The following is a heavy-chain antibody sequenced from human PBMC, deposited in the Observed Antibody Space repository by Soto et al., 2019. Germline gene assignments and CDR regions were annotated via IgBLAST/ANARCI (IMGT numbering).Heavy chain of an antibody. Sequence: QVQLVESGGGVVQPGRSLRLSCAASGFTFSSYAMHWVRQAPGKGLEWVAVISYDGSNKYYADSVKGRFTISRDNSKNTLYRQMISLRAEDTAVYYCARDSTVTTPIAYWGQGTLVTVSS. CDR3: ARDSTVTTPIAY. J-gene: IGHJ4*02. CDR2: ISYDGSNK. V-gene: IGHV3-30-3*01. D-gene: IGHD4-17*01. CDR1: GFTFSSYA.